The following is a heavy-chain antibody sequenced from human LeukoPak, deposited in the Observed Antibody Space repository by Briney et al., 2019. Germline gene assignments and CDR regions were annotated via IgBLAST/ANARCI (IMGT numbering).Heavy chain of an antibody. V-gene: IGHV3-23*01. CDR1: GFTFSSYA. J-gene: IGHJ6*02. CDR3: AKARWGVNLFSTMDV. CDR2: ISGSGGST. D-gene: IGHD3-10*01. Sequence: GGSLRLSCAASGFTFSSYAMSWVRQAPGKGLEWVSAISGSGGSTYYADSVKGRFTISRDNSKNTLYLQMNSLRAEDTAVYYCAKARWGVNLFSTMDVWGQGTTVTVSS.